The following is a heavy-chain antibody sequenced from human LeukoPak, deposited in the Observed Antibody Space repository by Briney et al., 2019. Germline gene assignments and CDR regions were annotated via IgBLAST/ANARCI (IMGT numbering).Heavy chain of an antibody. CDR2: ISAYNGNT. CDR3: ARAYYSSAWYTASREYYFDY. J-gene: IGHJ4*02. D-gene: IGHD6-19*01. V-gene: IGHV1-18*01. CDR1: GYTFTTYD. Sequence: ASVKVSCKASGYTFTTYDISWVRQAPGQGLEWMGWISAYNGNTNYAQKLQGRVTMTTDTSTSTAYMELRSLRSDDTAVYYCARAYYSSAWYTASREYYFDYWGQGTLVTASS.